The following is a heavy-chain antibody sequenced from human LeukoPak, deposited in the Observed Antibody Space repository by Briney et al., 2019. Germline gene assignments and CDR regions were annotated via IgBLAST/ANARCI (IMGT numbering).Heavy chain of an antibody. CDR1: GGSISYSNSY. J-gene: IGHJ4*02. Sequence: SETLSLTCTVSGGSISYSNSYWGWIRQPPGKGLEWIGNIYFSGSTYYKQSLKSRVTISVDTSKNQFSLKLSSVTAADTAVYYCARGGYYASIDYWGQGTLVTVSS. D-gene: IGHD3-22*01. CDR3: ARGGYYASIDY. V-gene: IGHV4-39*07. CDR2: IYFSGST.